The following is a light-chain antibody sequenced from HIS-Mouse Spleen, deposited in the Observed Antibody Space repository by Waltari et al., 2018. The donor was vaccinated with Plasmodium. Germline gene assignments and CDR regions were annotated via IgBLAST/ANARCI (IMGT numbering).Light chain of an antibody. CDR1: SSGVGGYNY. Sequence: QSALTQPRSVSGSPGPSVTISCTGTSSGVGGYNYVSWYQQHPGKAPKLIIYDVSKRPSGVPDRFSGSKSGNTASLTISGLQAEDEADYYCCSYAGSYTFVFGTGTKVTVL. CDR3: CSYAGSYTFV. V-gene: IGLV2-11*01. J-gene: IGLJ1*01. CDR2: DVS.